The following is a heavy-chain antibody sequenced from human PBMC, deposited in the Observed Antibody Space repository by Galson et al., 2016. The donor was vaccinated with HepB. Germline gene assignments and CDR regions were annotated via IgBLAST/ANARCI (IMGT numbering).Heavy chain of an antibody. CDR3: TNLTDIGGIRGY. Sequence: SLRLSCAASGFTFSNAWMTWVRQAPGKGLEWVGRIKSKTDGGTTDYAAPVKGRFTISRDDSKNTLYVDMNSLNTEDTAVYYCTNLTDIGGIRGYWGQGTLVTVSS. J-gene: IGHJ4*02. CDR2: IKSKTDGGTT. CDR1: GFTFSNAW. D-gene: IGHD3-10*01. V-gene: IGHV3-15*01.